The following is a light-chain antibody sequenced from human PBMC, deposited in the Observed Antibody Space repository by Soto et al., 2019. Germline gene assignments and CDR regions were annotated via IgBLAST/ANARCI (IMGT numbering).Light chain of an antibody. CDR2: HAS. CDR1: QSISNW. CDR3: QQYTSYS. Sequence: DIQITQSPSTLPSSVVGRVTITCRASQSISNWLAWYQQKPGTAPKVLIYHASNLQSGVPSGVSGSGSGTELTLTISSLQPDDFATYYCQQYTSYSFGQGTKVDIK. J-gene: IGKJ1*01. V-gene: IGKV1-5*01.